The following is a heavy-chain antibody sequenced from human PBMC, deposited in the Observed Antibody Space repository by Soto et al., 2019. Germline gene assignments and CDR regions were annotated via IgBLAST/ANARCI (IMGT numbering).Heavy chain of an antibody. V-gene: IGHV1-69*13. CDR1: GGTFSSYA. Sequence: ASVKVSCKTSGGTFSSYAISWVRQAPGQGLEWMGGIIPIFGTANYAQKFQGRVTITADESTSTAYMELSSLRSEDTAVYYCASSTLTARYYYYYGMEVWGQGTTVTVSS. CDR2: IIPIFGTA. CDR3: ASSTLTARYYYYYGMEV. D-gene: IGHD6-6*01. J-gene: IGHJ6*02.